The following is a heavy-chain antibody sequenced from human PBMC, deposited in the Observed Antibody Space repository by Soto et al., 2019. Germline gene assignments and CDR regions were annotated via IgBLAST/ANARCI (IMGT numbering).Heavy chain of an antibody. CDR3: AKADTVVTLYYFDY. CDR1: VFTFNNYG. CDR2: ITDSGGST. J-gene: IGHJ4*02. Sequence: AGSLRLSWAASVFTFNNYGVSWFRQDPGKGLEWVSAITDSGGSTYYADSVKGRFTISRDNSKNTVYLQMNSLRAEDTAVYYCAKADTVVTLYYFDYWGQGTLVTVSS. D-gene: IGHD2-2*01. V-gene: IGHV3-23*01.